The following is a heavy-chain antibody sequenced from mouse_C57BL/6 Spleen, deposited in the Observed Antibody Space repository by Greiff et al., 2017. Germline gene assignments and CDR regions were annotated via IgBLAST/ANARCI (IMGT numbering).Heavy chain of an antibody. CDR3: ARWGYDYDDFCAY. CDR1: GYTFTSYW. Sequence: QVQLQQPGAELVMPGASVKLSCKASGYTFTSYWMHWVKQRPGQGLEWIGAIDPSDSYTNYNQKFMGKSTLTVDKSSSTAYMQLSSLTSEDSAVYYCARWGYDYDDFCAYWGQGTLVTVSA. CDR2: IDPSDSYT. D-gene: IGHD2-4*01. J-gene: IGHJ3*01. V-gene: IGHV1-69*01.